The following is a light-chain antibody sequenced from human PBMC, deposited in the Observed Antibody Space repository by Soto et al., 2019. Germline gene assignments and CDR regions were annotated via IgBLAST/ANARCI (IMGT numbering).Light chain of an antibody. Sequence: EIVLTQSPGTLSLSPGERATLSCRASQSVSSSYLAWYQQKPGQAPRLLIYGASSRATGIPDRFSGSGSGTDFTLTISGLQSEDFAVYYCQQYNSWPITFGQGTRLENK. CDR1: QSVSSSY. CDR3: QQYNSWPIT. V-gene: IGKV3-20*01. CDR2: GAS. J-gene: IGKJ5*01.